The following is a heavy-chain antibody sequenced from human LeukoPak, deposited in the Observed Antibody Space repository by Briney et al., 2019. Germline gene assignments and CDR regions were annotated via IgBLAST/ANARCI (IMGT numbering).Heavy chain of an antibody. J-gene: IGHJ4*02. CDR2: VFHLQTVRT. CDR3: GRVLNTPKLLDS. V-gene: IGHV4-38-2*01. D-gene: IGHD2-15*01. CDR1: DASIRGTFY. Sequence: SETLSLTCALSDASIRGTFYWAWFRQPPGKALEWIGTVFHLQTVRTFSNPSLGSRISMSLDTSLNEFYLNLTSVTAADTALYFWGRVLNTPKLLDSWGRGTLVTVSS.